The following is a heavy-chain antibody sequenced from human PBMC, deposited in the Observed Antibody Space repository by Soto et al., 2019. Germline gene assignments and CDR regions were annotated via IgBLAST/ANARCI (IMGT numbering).Heavy chain of an antibody. V-gene: IGHV3-30*18. CDR3: AKPKGAYIPFAS. Sequence: QVQLVESGGGVVQPGRYLRLSCAASGFTFSSDGMHWVRQAPGKGLERVAVISYDGSNKSYADTAKGRFTSSRDNSKNTVFLQMNSLRPEDTALYYCAKPKGAYIPFASWGQGTLVTVSS. CDR2: ISYDGSNK. D-gene: IGHD2-21*01. CDR1: GFTFSSDG. J-gene: IGHJ4*02.